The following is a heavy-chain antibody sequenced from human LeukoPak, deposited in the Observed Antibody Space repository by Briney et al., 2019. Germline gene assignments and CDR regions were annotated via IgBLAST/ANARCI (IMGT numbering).Heavy chain of an antibody. Sequence: PGGSLRLSCVASGITFSNYAVSWVRQAPGKGLEWVATVSGSGDRMYHADSVKGRFTISRDNSKNTIYLQMNSLRAEDTALYYCAKAAAAPGFDFWGQETLVTVSS. J-gene: IGHJ4*02. CDR3: AKAAAAPGFDF. V-gene: IGHV3-23*01. CDR1: GITFSNYA. D-gene: IGHD6-13*01. CDR2: VSGSGDRM.